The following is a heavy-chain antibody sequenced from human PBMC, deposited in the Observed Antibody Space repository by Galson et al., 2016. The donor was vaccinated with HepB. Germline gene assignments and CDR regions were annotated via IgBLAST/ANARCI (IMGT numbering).Heavy chain of an antibody. CDR3: ARGGGSTGHSDFDD. CDR1: GDSISSGNSY. D-gene: IGHD3-10*01. J-gene: IGHJ4*02. Sequence: TLSLTCTVSGDSISSGNSYWSWVRQPAGKGLEWIGRIRTSGDTDYNPSLERRVTILADTSKNQFSLHVTSVAAADTAVYYCARGGGSTGHSDFDDWGQGTLVTVSS. V-gene: IGHV4-61*02. CDR2: IRTSGDT.